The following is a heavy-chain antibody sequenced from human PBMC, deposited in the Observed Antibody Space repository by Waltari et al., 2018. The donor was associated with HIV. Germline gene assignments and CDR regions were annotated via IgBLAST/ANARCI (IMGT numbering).Heavy chain of an antibody. D-gene: IGHD3-22*01. J-gene: IGHJ3*02. CDR1: GFTFSSYD. Sequence: EVQLVESGGGLVQPGGSLRLSCAASGFTFSSYDMHWVRQATGEGLEWVSGIGTAGDTYYPGSVKGRFTISRENAKNSLSLQMNSLRVEDTAVYYCARVKYYESSGYYRRAFDIWGQGTMVTVSS. CDR2: IGTAGDT. V-gene: IGHV3-13*01. CDR3: ARVKYYESSGYYRRAFDI.